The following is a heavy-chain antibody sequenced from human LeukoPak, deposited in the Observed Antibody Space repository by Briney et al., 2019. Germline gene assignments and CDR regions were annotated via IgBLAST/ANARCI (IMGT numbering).Heavy chain of an antibody. CDR2: INWNGGST. J-gene: IGHJ3*02. Sequence: GGSLRLSCAASGFTFDDYGMNWVRQAPGKGLEWVSGINWNGGSTGYADSVKGRFTISRDNAKNTLYLQMNSLRAEDTAVYYCARVKSGGWSQLDAFDIWGQGTMVTVSS. D-gene: IGHD6-19*01. V-gene: IGHV3-20*04. CDR3: ARVKSGGWSQLDAFDI. CDR1: GFTFDDYG.